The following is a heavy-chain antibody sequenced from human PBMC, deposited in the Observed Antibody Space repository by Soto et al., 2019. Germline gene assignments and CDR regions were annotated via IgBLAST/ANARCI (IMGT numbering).Heavy chain of an antibody. CDR3: TRHRVDY. V-gene: IGHV3-73*02. CDR2: TRSKVNNYAT. CDR1: GFTFSDAA. D-gene: IGHD2-8*01. J-gene: IGHJ4*02. Sequence: EVPLVESGGGLVQPGGSLKLSCAASGFTFSDAAIHWVRQASGKGLEWVGRTRSKVNNYATAYAASVKGRFTISRDDSKNTAFLQMNSLKTEDTAVYYCTRHRVDYWGQGTLVTVSS.